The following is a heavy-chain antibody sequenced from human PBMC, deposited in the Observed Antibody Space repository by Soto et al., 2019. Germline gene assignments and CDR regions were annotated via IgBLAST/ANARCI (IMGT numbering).Heavy chain of an antibody. CDR1: GYTFTNYH. CDR3: ARVNSSGWLRWFDP. V-gene: IGHV1-46*01. D-gene: IGHD6-19*01. Sequence: ASVKVSCKASGYTFTNYHMHWVRQAPGQGLEWMGIINPTSGTTTYAQKFQGRLTMTRDTSKNQFSLKLSSVTAADTAVYYCARVNSSGWLRWFDPWGRGTLVTVSS. J-gene: IGHJ5*02. CDR2: INPTSGTT.